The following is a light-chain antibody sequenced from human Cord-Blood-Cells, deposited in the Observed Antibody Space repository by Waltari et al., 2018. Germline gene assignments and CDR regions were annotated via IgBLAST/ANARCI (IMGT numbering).Light chain of an antibody. V-gene: IGKV2-28*01. CDR3: MQALQTPLT. Sequence: DIVMTQFPPFLLVTPGEPASISCRSSQCLLHSHGYNYLDWYLQKPGQSPQLLIYLGSNRDSGVPDRFSGSGSGTDFTPTISRVEAEDVGVYYCMQALQTPLTFGGGTKVEIK. J-gene: IGKJ4*01. CDR2: LGS. CDR1: QCLLHSHGYNY.